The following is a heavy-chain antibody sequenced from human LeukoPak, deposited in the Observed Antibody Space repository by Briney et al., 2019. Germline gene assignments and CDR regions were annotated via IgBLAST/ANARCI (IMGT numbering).Heavy chain of an antibody. D-gene: IGHD3-22*01. V-gene: IGHV7-4-1*02. Sequence: GASVKVSCKASGYTFTTYAMSWVRQAPGQGLEWMGWINTNTGNPTYARGFTGRFVFSLDTSVSTAYLQISSLKAEDTAVYYCVLGSGSPDAFDIWAKGQWSPSLQ. CDR2: INTNTGNP. CDR1: GYTFTTYA. J-gene: IGHJ3*02. CDR3: VLGSGSPDAFDI.